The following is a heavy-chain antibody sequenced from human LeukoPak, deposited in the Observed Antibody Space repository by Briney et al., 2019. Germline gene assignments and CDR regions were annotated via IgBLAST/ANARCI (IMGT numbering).Heavy chain of an antibody. V-gene: IGHV1-69*05. Sequence: SVKVSCKASGGTFSSYAISWVRHAPGQGLEWMGGIIPIFGTANYAQKFQGRVTITTDESTSTAYMELSSLRSEDTAVYYCARVQGGTYYDILRVMKGNYYYYYMDVWGKGTTVTVSS. CDR2: IIPIFGTA. D-gene: IGHD3-9*01. J-gene: IGHJ6*03. CDR1: GGTFSSYA. CDR3: ARVQGGTYYDILRVMKGNYYYYYMDV.